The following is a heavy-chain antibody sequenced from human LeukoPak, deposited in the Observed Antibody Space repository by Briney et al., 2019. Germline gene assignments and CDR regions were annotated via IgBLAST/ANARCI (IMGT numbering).Heavy chain of an antibody. Sequence: SETLSLTCTVSGGSISSYYWSWIRQPPGKGLEWIAYIYYSGSTKYNPSLKSRVTISVDTSKNQFSLKVNFVTAADTAVYYCARHARNILNPYDMWRQGTIVTVSS. J-gene: IGHJ3*02. CDR3: ARHARNILNPYDM. V-gene: IGHV4-59*08. CDR2: IYYSGST. CDR1: GGSISSYY. D-gene: IGHD2-2*02.